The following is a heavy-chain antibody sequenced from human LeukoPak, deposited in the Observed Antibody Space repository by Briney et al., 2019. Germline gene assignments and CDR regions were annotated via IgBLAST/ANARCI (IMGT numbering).Heavy chain of an antibody. D-gene: IGHD6-13*01. Sequence: SVKVSCKASGGTFSGYAISRVRQAPGQGLEWMGGIIPIFGTANYAQKFQGRVTITTDESTSTAYMELSSLRSEDTAVYYCARWDLNSSSWHNWFDPWGQGTLVTVSS. V-gene: IGHV1-69*05. CDR3: ARWDLNSSSWHNWFDP. J-gene: IGHJ5*02. CDR1: GGTFSGYA. CDR2: IIPIFGTA.